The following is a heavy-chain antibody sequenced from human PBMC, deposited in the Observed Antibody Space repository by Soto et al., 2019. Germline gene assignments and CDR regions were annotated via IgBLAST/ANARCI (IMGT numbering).Heavy chain of an antibody. CDR3: ATGDPNYYDSSGYYSPPLYYYGMDV. CDR2: INHSGST. V-gene: IGHV4-34*01. CDR1: GGSFSGYY. J-gene: IGHJ6*02. Sequence: SETLSLTCAVYGGSFSGYYWSWIRQPPGKGLEWIGEINHSGSTNYNPSLKSRVTISVDTSKNQFSLKLSSVTAADTAVYYCATGDPNYYDSSGYYSPPLYYYGMDVWGQGTTVTVSS. D-gene: IGHD3-22*01.